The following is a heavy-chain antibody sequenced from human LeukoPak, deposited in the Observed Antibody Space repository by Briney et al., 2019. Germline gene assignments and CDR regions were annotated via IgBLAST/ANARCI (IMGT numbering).Heavy chain of an antibody. CDR2: IYPGDSDT. CDR1: GYSFTSYW. D-gene: IGHD5-18*01. V-gene: IGHV5-51*01. CDR3: ASSGYSYGPGFYYGMDV. Sequence: GESQKISCKGSGYSFTSYWIGWVRQMPGKGLEWMGIIYPGDSDTRYSPSFQGQVTISADKSISTAYLQWSSLKASDTAMYYCASSGYSYGPGFYYGMDVWGQGTTVTVSS. J-gene: IGHJ6*02.